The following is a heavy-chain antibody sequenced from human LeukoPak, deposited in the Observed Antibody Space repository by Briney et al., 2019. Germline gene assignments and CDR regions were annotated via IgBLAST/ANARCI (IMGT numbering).Heavy chain of an antibody. V-gene: IGHV4-59*01. CDR1: GGSISSYY. D-gene: IGHD3-22*01. CDR3: ARYGYDSSGYYYQGHFDY. Sequence: SETLSLTCTVSGGSISSYYWSWIRRPPGKGLEWIGYIYYSGSTNYNPSLKSRVTISVDTSKNQFSLKLSSVTAADTAVYYCARYGYDSSGYYYQGHFDYWGQGTLVTVSS. J-gene: IGHJ4*02. CDR2: IYYSGST.